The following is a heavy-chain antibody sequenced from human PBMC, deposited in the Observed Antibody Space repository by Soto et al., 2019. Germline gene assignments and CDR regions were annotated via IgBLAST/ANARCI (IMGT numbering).Heavy chain of an antibody. J-gene: IGHJ4*02. V-gene: IGHV2-5*02. D-gene: IGHD3-3*01. CDR2: IYWDDDK. Sequence: QITLKESGPTLVKPTQTLTLTCTFSGFSLSTTGVGVGWIRQPPGKALEWLALIYWDDDKRYNSSLKSRLTITKDASKNQVVLTLTKMDAVDTATYYCAHKTFGVPTRPLDYLGQGALVTVSS. CDR3: AHKTFGVPTRPLDY. CDR1: GFSLSTTGVG.